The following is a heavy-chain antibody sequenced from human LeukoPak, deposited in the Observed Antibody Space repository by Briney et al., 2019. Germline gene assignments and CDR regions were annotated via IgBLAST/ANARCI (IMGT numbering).Heavy chain of an antibody. CDR1: GGSISSYY. CDR3: ARDSYLLNYYYDSSGYRPPQYWFDP. J-gene: IGHJ5*02. Sequence: SETLSLTCTVSGGSISSYYWSWIRQPPGTGLEWIGYIYYSGSTNYNPSLKSRVTISVDTSKNQFSLKLSSVTAADTAVYYCARDSYLLNYYYDSSGYRPPQYWFDPWGQGTLVTVSS. V-gene: IGHV4-59*01. D-gene: IGHD3-22*01. CDR2: IYYSGST.